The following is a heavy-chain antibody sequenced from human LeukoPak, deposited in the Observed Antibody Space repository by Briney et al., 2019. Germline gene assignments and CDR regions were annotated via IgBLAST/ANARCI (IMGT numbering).Heavy chain of an antibody. CDR3: ARALYSSGWYNDGY. CDR2: ISSSSSYT. CDR1: GFTFSDYY. Sequence: GGSLRLSCAASGFTFSDYYMIWIRQAPGKGLAWVSYISSSSSYTNYADSVKGRFTISRDNAKNSLYLQMNSLRAEDTAVYYCARALYSSGWYNDGYWGQGTLVTVSS. D-gene: IGHD6-19*01. V-gene: IGHV3-11*06. J-gene: IGHJ4*02.